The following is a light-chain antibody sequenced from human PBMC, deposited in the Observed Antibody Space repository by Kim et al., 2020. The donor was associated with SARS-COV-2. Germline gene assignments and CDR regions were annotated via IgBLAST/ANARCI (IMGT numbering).Light chain of an antibody. Sequence: SASVGDRVTITCRASQGISSALAWYQQKPGKPPKALIYDASSLQSGVPSRFSGRGSGTDFTLTISSLQPEDFATYYCQQFNNYPLTFGGGTKLEI. J-gene: IGKJ4*01. V-gene: IGKV1D-13*01. CDR2: DAS. CDR3: QQFNNYPLT. CDR1: QGISSA.